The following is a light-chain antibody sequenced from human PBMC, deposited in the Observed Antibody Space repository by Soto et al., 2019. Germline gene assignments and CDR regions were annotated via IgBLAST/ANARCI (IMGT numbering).Light chain of an antibody. CDR1: QSVSSSY. CDR2: GAS. CDR3: QQYGSSRIT. V-gene: IGKV3-20*01. Sequence: EVVMTQSPATLSVSPWEGATLSCRASQSVSSSYLAWYQQKPGQAPRLLIYGASSRATGIPDRFSGSGSGTDFTLTISRLEPEDFAVYYCQQYGSSRITFGQGTRLEI. J-gene: IGKJ5*01.